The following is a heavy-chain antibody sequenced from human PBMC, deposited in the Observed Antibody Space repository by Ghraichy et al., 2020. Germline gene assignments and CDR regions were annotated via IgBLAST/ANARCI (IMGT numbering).Heavy chain of an antibody. CDR1: GYTLTELS. J-gene: IGHJ3*02. Sequence: ASVKVSCEVSGYTLTELSMHWVRQAPGKGLEWMGGFDPENGKTIYAQNFQGRVTMTEDTSTDTAYMELSSLRSDDTAIYYCASDTYYDTLTGSETQDAFDIWGQGTVVTVSS. V-gene: IGHV1-24*01. CDR3: ASDTYYDTLTGSETQDAFDI. CDR2: FDPENGKT. D-gene: IGHD3-9*01.